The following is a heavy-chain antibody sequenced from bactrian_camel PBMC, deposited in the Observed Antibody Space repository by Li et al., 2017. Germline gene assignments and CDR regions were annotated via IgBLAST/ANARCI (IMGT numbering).Heavy chain of an antibody. CDR1: GFTFSGYA. J-gene: IGHJ4*01. Sequence: VQLVESGGGLVQPGGSLRLSCAASGFTFSGYAMNWVRQAPGKGLEWVSTINGMTGITYITDSVKGRFTISRDNAKNMFYLQMNNLTAEDTAMYYCAANFRRPFGVGCSLSGQYNYWGQGTQVTVS. V-gene: IGHV3S40*01. CDR2: INGMTGIT. D-gene: IGHD5*01. CDR3: AANFRRPFGVGCSLSGQYNY.